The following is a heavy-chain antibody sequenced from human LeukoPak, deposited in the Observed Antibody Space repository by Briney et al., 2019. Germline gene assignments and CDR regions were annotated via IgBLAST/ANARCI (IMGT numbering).Heavy chain of an antibody. Sequence: PSETLSLTCTVSGGSISSYYWSCVRQPPGKGLEWIGYISYSGSTSNNPSLKSRVTISVDTSKNQFSLKMTSVTAADTAVYYCARGPKYGDVWGQGTVVTVSS. CDR3: ARGPKYGDV. CDR2: ISYSGST. J-gene: IGHJ3*01. D-gene: IGHD2-8*01. CDR1: GGSISSYY. V-gene: IGHV4-59*01.